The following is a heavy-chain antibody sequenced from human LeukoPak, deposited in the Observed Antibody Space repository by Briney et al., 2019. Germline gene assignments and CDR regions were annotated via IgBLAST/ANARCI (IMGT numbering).Heavy chain of an antibody. CDR2: INQDGSQT. Sequence: GGSLRLSCTASGFAFSDYWMSWVRQAPGKGLEWLANINQDGSQTSYVDSVRGRFTVSRDNPKNSLYLQMNSLRADDTAVYYCARDSSPRYSGYDWVFWGRGTLVTVSS. J-gene: IGHJ4*02. CDR1: GFAFSDYW. V-gene: IGHV3-7*01. CDR3: ARDSSPRYSGYDWVF. D-gene: IGHD5-12*01.